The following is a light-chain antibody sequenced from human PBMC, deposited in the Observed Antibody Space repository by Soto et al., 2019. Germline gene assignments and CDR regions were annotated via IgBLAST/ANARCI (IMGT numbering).Light chain of an antibody. Sequence: QSALTQPASVSGSPGRWITISCTGTSSDVGGYNYVSWYQQHPDKAPQLMIFDVSNRPSGISDRFSGSKSGNTASLTISGLQAEDEADYYCSSYTSTNTLVFGGGTKVTVL. J-gene: IGLJ2*01. V-gene: IGLV2-14*03. CDR1: SSDVGGYNY. CDR3: SSYTSTNTLV. CDR2: DVS.